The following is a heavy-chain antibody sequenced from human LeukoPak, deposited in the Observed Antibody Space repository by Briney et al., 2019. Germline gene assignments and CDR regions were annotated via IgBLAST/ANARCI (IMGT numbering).Heavy chain of an antibody. J-gene: IGHJ4*02. D-gene: IGHD6-19*01. CDR1: GYSISSGYY. CDR3: ARNRIAVAGRGPYFDY. V-gene: IGHV4-38-2*01. Sequence: SETLSLTCAVSGYSISSGYYWGYIRQSPGKGLEWIGSIYHSGNTYYNPSLKSRVTISVDTSKNQSSLKLSSVTAADTAVYYCARNRIAVAGRGPYFDYWGQGTLVTVSS. CDR2: IYHSGNT.